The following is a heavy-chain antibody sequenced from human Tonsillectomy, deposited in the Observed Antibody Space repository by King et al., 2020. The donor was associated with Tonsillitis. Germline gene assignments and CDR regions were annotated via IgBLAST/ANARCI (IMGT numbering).Heavy chain of an antibody. CDR3: ARDKYGGDPNDAFDI. V-gene: IGHV3-23*04. Sequence: VQVVESGGGLVQPGGSLRLSCAASGFAFRSYAMSWVRQAPGKGLEWVSAISGSGGSTHYADSVKGRFTISRDNSKNTLYLQMNSLRAEDTAIYYCARDKYGGDPNDAFDIWGQGTMVTVSS. J-gene: IGHJ3*02. CDR1: GFAFRSYA. CDR2: ISGSGGST. D-gene: IGHD2-21*02.